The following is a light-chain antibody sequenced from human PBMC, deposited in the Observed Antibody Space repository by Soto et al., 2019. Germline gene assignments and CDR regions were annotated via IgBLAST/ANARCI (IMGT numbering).Light chain of an antibody. CDR1: QSISTY. CDR2: AAS. V-gene: IGKV1-39*01. Sequence: DVQMRQCPYSLSASVGVRVTITCRASQSISTYLNWYQQKPGKAPNLLIFAASTLQSGVPSRFSGSGSRTDFSLTIRSPHPEDFATYYSQQSYTAPLTFGGGTKVDIK. CDR3: QQSYTAPLT. J-gene: IGKJ4*01.